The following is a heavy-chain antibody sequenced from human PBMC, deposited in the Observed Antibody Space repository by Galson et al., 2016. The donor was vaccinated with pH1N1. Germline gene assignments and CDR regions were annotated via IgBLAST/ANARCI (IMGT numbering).Heavy chain of an antibody. CDR3: ARMRYGDYSDWFDP. CDR2: IYWDDDK. J-gene: IGHJ5*02. Sequence: PALVKPTQTLTLTCTFSGFSLSTSGMCVSWIRQPPGKALEWLALIYWDDDKRYSPSLKSRLTITKDTSKNQVVLTMTNMDPVDTATYYCARMRYGDYSDWFDPWGQGTLVTVSS. V-gene: IGHV2-5*08. CDR1: GFSLSTSGMC. D-gene: IGHD4-17*01.